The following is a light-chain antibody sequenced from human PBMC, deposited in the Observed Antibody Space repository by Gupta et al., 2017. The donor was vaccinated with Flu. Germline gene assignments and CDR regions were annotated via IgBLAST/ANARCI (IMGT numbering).Light chain of an antibody. V-gene: IGLV9-49*01. CDR2: VGTGGIVG. J-gene: IGLJ3*02. Sequence: QPVLTQPPSASASLGATVTLTCTLSSDYSHYKVDWYQQRPGKGPRFVMRVGTGGIVGSKGDGIPDRFSVLGSGLNRYLIIKNIQEEDESDYHCGADHGTGSNFVWLFGGGTKLTVL. CDR1: SDYSHYK. CDR3: GADHGTGSNFVWL.